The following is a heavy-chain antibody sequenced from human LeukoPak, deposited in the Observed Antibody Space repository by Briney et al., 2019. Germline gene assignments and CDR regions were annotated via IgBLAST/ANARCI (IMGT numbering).Heavy chain of an antibody. J-gene: IGHJ4*02. V-gene: IGHV3-13*01. Sequence: PGGSLRLSCAASGFTFSSYDMHWVRQATGKGLEWVSAIGTAGDTYYPGSVKGRFTISRENAKNSLYLQMNSLRAGDTAVYYCARSSGTGRGFDYWGQGTPVTVSS. CDR3: ARSSGTGRGFDY. CDR2: IGTAGDT. D-gene: IGHD6-19*01. CDR1: GFTFSSYD.